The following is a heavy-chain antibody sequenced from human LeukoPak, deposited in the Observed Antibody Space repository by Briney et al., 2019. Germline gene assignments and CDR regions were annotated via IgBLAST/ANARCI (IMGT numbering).Heavy chain of an antibody. V-gene: IGHV3-69-1*02. Sequence: GGSLRLSCEVSGFTLNDHYIDWVRQAPGKGLEWVSSISSSTTYIYYADSVKGRFTISRDNAKNSLYLQMDNLRAEDTAVYYCAINHRDGYSELGYWGQGTLVTVSS. CDR3: AINHRDGYSELGY. CDR1: GFTLNDHY. CDR2: ISSSTTYI. J-gene: IGHJ4*02. D-gene: IGHD5-24*01.